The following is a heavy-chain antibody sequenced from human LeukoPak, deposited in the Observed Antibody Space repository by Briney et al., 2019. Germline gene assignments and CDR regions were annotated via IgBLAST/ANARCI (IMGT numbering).Heavy chain of an antibody. J-gene: IGHJ4*02. Sequence: ASVKVSCKASGYTFTSYGISWVRQAPGQGLEWMGWISAYNGNTNYAQKLQGRVTMTTDTSTSTAYMELRSLRSDDTAVYYCARGGVLLWFGEDYYFDYWGQGTLVTVSS. CDR2: ISAYNGNT. CDR3: ARGGVLLWFGEDYYFDY. V-gene: IGHV1-18*01. CDR1: GYTFTSYG. D-gene: IGHD3-10*01.